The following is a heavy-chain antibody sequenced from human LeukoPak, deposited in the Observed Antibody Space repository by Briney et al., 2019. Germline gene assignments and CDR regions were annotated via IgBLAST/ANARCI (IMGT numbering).Heavy chain of an antibody. V-gene: IGHV1-18*01. J-gene: IGHJ3*02. CDR1: GYTFTSYG. CDR2: ISAYNGNT. CDR3: ARDLGGGPLDAFDI. D-gene: IGHD3-10*01. Sequence: ASVKVSCKASGYTFTSYGISWVRQAPGQGLEWMGWISAYNGNTNYTQKLQGRVTMTTDTSTSTAYMGLRSLRSDDTAVYYCARDLGGGPLDAFDIWGQGTMVTVSS.